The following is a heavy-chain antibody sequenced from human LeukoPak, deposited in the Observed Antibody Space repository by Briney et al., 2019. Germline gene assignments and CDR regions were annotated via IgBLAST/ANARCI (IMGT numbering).Heavy chain of an antibody. D-gene: IGHD3-22*01. CDR1: GGSISSYY. CDR2: IYYSGST. CDR3: ARGYYDSSGYPQGLGY. J-gene: IGHJ4*02. V-gene: IGHV4-59*12. Sequence: SETLSLTCTVSGGSISSYYWSWIRQPPGKGLEWIGYIYYSGSTNYNPSLKSRVTISVDTSENQFSLKLSSVTAADTAVYYCARGYYDSSGYPQGLGYWGQGTLVTVSS.